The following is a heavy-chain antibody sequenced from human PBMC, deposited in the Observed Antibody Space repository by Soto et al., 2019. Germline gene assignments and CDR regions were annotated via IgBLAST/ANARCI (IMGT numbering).Heavy chain of an antibody. V-gene: IGHV3-64*01. Sequence: EVQLAESGGGLVQPGGSRRLSCAASGFTLSGYAMDWVRQAPGKGLEYVSGISSNGVGTYYANSVQGRFTISRDNSKNTVYLQMGSLRPEDMAVYYCARRARPDFYYMDVWGKGTTVTVSS. D-gene: IGHD6-6*01. CDR2: ISSNGVGT. CDR3: ARRARPDFYYMDV. J-gene: IGHJ6*03. CDR1: GFTLSGYA.